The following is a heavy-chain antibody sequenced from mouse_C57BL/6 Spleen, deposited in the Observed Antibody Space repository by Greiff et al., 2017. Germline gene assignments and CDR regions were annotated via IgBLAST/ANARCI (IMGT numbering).Heavy chain of an antibody. V-gene: IGHV1-55*01. CDR1: GYTFTSYW. Sequence: QVHVKQPGAELVKPGASVKMSCKASGYTFTSYWITWVKQRPGPGLEWIGDINPGSGSTNYNEKFKSKAKLTVATPSSTAYMQLSILTSDDSAVYYCARKGITTRAMDYWGQGTSVTVSS. J-gene: IGHJ4*01. CDR2: INPGSGST. CDR3: ARKGITTRAMDY. D-gene: IGHD2-4*01.